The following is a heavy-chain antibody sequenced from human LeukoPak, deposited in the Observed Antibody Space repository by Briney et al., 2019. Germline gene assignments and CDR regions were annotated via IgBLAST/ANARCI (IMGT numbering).Heavy chain of an antibody. V-gene: IGHV4-61*02. J-gene: IGHJ5*02. CDR1: GGSISSGSYY. CDR2: IYTSGST. D-gene: IGHD6-13*01. CDR3: ARDIAAAANNWFDP. Sequence: SQTLSLTCTVSGGSISSGSYYWSWIRQPAWKGLEWIGRIYTSGSTNYNPSLKSRVTISVDTSKNQFSLKLSSVTAADTAVYYCARDIAAAANNWFDPWGQGTLVTVSS.